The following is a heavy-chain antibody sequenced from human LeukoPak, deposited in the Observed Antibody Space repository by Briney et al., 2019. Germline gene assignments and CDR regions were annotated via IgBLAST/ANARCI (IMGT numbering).Heavy chain of an antibody. J-gene: IGHJ4*02. D-gene: IGHD4-17*01. CDR3: ASGVSRDYGAC. CDR2: IYTSGST. V-gene: IGHV4-4*07. CDR1: GGSISSFH. Sequence: PSETLSLTRSVSGGSISSFHWSWIRQPAGKGLEWIGRIYTSGSTNYNPSLKRRHTISVDTSQNQLSLTLISVTAAHAAVYHCASGVSRDYGACGGQGTLVTVYS.